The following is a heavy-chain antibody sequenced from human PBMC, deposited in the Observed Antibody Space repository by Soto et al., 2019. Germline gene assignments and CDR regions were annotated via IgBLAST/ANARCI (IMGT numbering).Heavy chain of an antibody. CDR3: ARERPLIAAAGRYGMDV. J-gene: IGHJ6*02. CDR1: GYTFTSYG. V-gene: IGHV1-18*01. CDR2: ISAYNGNT. D-gene: IGHD6-13*01. Sequence: AASVKVSCKASGYTFTSYGISWVRQAPGQGLEWMGWISAYNGNTNYAQKLQGRVTMTTDTSTSTAYMELRSLRSDDTAVYYCARERPLIAAAGRYGMDVWGQGTTVTVSS.